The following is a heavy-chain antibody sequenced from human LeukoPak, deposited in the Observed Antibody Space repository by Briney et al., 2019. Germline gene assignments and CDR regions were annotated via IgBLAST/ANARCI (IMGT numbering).Heavy chain of an antibody. Sequence: ASVKVSCKASGGTFSSHAISWVRQAPGQGLEWMGGIIPIFGTANYAQKFQGRVTITADESTSTAYMELSSLRSEDTAVYYCARDGYCSSTSCCPGYWGQGTLVTVSS. J-gene: IGHJ4*02. CDR2: IIPIFGTA. D-gene: IGHD2-2*03. CDR3: ARDGYCSSTSCCPGY. CDR1: GGTFSSHA. V-gene: IGHV1-69*13.